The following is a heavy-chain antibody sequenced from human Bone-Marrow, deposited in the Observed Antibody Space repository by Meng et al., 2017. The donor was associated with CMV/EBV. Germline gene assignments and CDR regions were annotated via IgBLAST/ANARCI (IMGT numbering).Heavy chain of an antibody. Sequence: GGSLRLSCAASGFTFSDYEMNWVRQAPGKGLEWISYISYNGGAIYYADSVKGRFTISRDNSKNTLFLQMNSLRAEDTSVYYCTRDSFPRYGSSPSGYWGQGTLVTVSS. CDR1: GFTFSDYE. J-gene: IGHJ4*02. V-gene: IGHV3-48*03. CDR2: ISYNGGAI. D-gene: IGHD6-13*01. CDR3: TRDSFPRYGSSPSGY.